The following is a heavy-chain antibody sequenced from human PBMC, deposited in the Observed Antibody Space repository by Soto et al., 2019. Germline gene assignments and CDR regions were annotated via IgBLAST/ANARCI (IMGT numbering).Heavy chain of an antibody. CDR3: APAIGRDGSSWYRGGYDS. Sequence: QVRLVQSGAEVKKSGASVKVSCKASGYTFNAYYIHWMRQAPGQGLEWMGWINPDTGGTDYAQKLQGWVSLTRDTSITTAYMELASLKIDDTAVYYCAPAIGRDGSSWYRGGYDSWGQGTLVTVS. D-gene: IGHD2-15*01. CDR2: INPDTGGT. J-gene: IGHJ4*02. CDR1: GYTFNAYY. V-gene: IGHV1-2*04.